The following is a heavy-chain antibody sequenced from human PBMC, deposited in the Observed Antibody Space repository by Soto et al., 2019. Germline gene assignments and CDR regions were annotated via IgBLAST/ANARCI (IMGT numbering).Heavy chain of an antibody. CDR1: GYTFTSYY. CDR2: INPSGGST. V-gene: IGHV1-46*01. CDR3: ARRQQWLAHFDY. Sequence: AAVKVSCKASGYTFTSYYMHWVRQDPGQGLEWMGIINPSGGSTSYAQKFQGRVTMTRDTSTSTVYMELSSLRSEDTAVYYCARRQQWLAHFDYWGQGTLVTVSS. D-gene: IGHD6-19*01. J-gene: IGHJ4*02.